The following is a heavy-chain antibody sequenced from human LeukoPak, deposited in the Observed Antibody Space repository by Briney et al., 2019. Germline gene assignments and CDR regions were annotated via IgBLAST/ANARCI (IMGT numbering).Heavy chain of an antibody. Sequence: SETLSLTCTVSGGSISSSSYYWGWIRQPPGKGLEWIGSIYYSGSTNYNPSLKSRVTISVDTSKNQFSLKLSSVTAADTAVYYCARGRRGSGMFDPWGQGTLVTVSS. J-gene: IGHJ5*02. CDR2: IYYSGST. CDR3: ARGRRGSGMFDP. D-gene: IGHD3-10*01. V-gene: IGHV4-39*07. CDR1: GGSISSSSYY.